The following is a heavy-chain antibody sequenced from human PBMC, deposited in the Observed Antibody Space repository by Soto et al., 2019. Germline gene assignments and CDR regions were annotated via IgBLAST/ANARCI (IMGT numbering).Heavy chain of an antibody. D-gene: IGHD3-16*02. CDR1: GGSFSGYY. CDR3: ARGRIMITFGGVIAQYYFDY. Sequence: QVPLQQWGAGLLKPSETLSLTCAVYGGSFSGYYWSWIRQPPGKGLEWIGEINHSGSTNYNPSLKSRVTISVDTSKNQFSLKLSSVTAADTAVYYCARGRIMITFGGVIAQYYFDYWGQGTLVTVSS. J-gene: IGHJ4*02. V-gene: IGHV4-34*01. CDR2: INHSGST.